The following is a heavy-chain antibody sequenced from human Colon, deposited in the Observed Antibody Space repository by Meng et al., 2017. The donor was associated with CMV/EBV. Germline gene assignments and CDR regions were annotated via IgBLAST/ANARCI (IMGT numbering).Heavy chain of an antibody. CDR2: IYSGGST. Sequence: GESLKISCAASGFTVSSNYMSWVRQAPGKGLEWVSVIYSGGSTYYADSVKGRFTISRDNSKNSLYLQMNSLRAEDTAVYYCARAGGRDSTGYYSYWGQGTLVTVSS. CDR3: ARAGGRDSTGYYSY. J-gene: IGHJ4*02. CDR1: GFTVSSNY. V-gene: IGHV3-53*01. D-gene: IGHD3-22*01.